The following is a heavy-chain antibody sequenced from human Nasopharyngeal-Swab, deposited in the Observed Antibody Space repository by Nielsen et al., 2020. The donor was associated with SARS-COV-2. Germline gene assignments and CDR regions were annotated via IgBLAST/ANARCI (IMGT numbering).Heavy chain of an antibody. Sequence: SVKVSCKASGGTFSSYAISWVRQAPGQGLEWMGGIIPIFGTANYAQKFQGRVTITADESTSTAYMELSSLRSEDTAVYYCARGGYYDSSGYFLLGYWGRGTLVTVSS. V-gene: IGHV1-69*13. CDR2: IIPIFGTA. CDR1: GGTFSSYA. J-gene: IGHJ4*02. D-gene: IGHD3-22*01. CDR3: ARGGYYDSSGYFLLGY.